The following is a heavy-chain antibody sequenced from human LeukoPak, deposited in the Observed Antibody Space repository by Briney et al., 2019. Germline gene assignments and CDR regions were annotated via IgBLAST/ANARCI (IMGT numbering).Heavy chain of an antibody. V-gene: IGHV3-66*02. CDR2: IYSGGST. CDR3: ARAKYYYDGSGYSYFDY. D-gene: IGHD3-22*01. Sequence: GGSLRLSCAASGFTVSSNYMSWVRQAPGKGLEWVSVIYSGGSTYYADSVKGRFTISRDNSKNTLYLQMNSLRAEDTAVYYCARAKYYYDGSGYSYFDYWGQGTLVTVSS. CDR1: GFTVSSNY. J-gene: IGHJ4*02.